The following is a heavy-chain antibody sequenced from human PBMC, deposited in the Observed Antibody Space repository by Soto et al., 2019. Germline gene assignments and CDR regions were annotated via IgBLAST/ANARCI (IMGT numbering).Heavy chain of an antibody. CDR3: AKDGGDGYCSGGSCYTARYYYGMDV. CDR1: GFTFSSYA. J-gene: IGHJ6*02. Sequence: EVQLLESGGGLVQPGGSLRLSCAASGFTFSSYAMSWVRQAPGKGLEWVSAISGSGGSTYYADSVKGRFTISRDNSKNPLYLKMNSLRAEDTAVYYCAKDGGDGYCSGGSCYTARYYYGMDVWGQGTTVTVSS. CDR2: ISGSGGST. D-gene: IGHD2-15*01. V-gene: IGHV3-23*01.